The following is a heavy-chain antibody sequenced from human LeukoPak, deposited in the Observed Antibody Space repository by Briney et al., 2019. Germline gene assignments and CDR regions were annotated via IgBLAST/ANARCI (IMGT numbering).Heavy chain of an antibody. J-gene: IGHJ4*02. CDR3: ARVAGNCGGDCYRLLY. D-gene: IGHD2-21*01. CDR1: GYTFTTYD. V-gene: IGHV1-8*01. CDR2: MNPNSGNT. Sequence: ASVKVSCKASGYTFTTYDINWVRQATGQGLEWLGWMNPNSGNTGYAQKFQGRVTVTRNISITTAYMELTNLRSEDTAAYYCARVAGNCGGDCYRLLYWGQGTLVTVSS.